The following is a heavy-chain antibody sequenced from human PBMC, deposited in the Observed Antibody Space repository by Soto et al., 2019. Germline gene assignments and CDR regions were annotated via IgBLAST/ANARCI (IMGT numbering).Heavy chain of an antibody. CDR2: INAGNGNT. V-gene: IGHV1-3*01. CDR1: GYTFTSYA. D-gene: IGHD2-2*01. J-gene: IGHJ6*02. Sequence: GASVKVSCKAPGYTFTSYAMHCVCQAPGQRLEWMGWINAGNGNTKYSQKFQGRVTITRDTSASTAYMELSSLRSEDTAVYYCAREDDCSSTSCRDYYGMDVWVQGTTVTVSS. CDR3: AREDDCSSTSCRDYYGMDV.